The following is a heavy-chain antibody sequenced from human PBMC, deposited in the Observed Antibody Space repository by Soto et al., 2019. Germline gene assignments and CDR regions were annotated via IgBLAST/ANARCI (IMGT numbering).Heavy chain of an antibody. V-gene: IGHV3-21*01. J-gene: IGHJ3*01. CDR3: ARVVYFDRSAYGL. D-gene: IGHD3-22*01. CDR2: ISGDSNYI. Sequence: GSLRLSCAASGFSFSGYNMNWVRQAPGKGLEWVSSISGDSNYIYYADSVQGRFTISRDNAKNSVYLQMNSLRAEDTAVYYCARVVYFDRSAYGLWGQGTMVTVSS. CDR1: GFSFSGYN.